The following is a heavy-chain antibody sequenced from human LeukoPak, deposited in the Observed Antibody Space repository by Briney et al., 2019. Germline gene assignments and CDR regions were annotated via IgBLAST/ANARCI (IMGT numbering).Heavy chain of an antibody. V-gene: IGHV3-48*03. CDR2: ISSSGSTI. D-gene: IGHD3-10*01. CDR1: GFTCSSYE. CDR3: ARVFTNYGPHRGDY. Sequence: GGSLRLSCAASGFTCSSYEMKWVRQAPGKGLEWVSYISSSGSTIYYADSVKGRFTISRDNAKNSLYLQMNSLRAEDTAVHYCARVFTNYGPHRGDYWGQGTLVTVSS. J-gene: IGHJ4*02.